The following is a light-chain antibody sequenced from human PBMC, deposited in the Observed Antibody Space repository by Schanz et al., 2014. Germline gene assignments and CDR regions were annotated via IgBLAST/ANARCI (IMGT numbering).Light chain of an antibody. J-gene: IGLJ2*01. CDR1: SSYVGGYNY. Sequence: QSALTQPRSVSGSPGQSVTISCTGTSSYVGGYNYVSWYQQHPGKAPKLMIYDVSNRPSGVSNRFSGSKSGNTASLTISGLQAEDEADYYCSSYTSSSTPVVFGGGTKLTVL. CDR2: DVS. CDR3: SSYTSSSTPVV. V-gene: IGLV2-14*01.